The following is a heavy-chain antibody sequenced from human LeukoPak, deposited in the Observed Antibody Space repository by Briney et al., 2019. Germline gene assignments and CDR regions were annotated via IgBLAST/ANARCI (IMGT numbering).Heavy chain of an antibody. CDR1: GFIFSSYA. D-gene: IGHD5-12*01. CDR3: AKDLYSFSRAPDR. J-gene: IGHJ4*02. V-gene: IGHV3-23*01. CDR2: MNANGGRT. Sequence: GGSLRLSCAASGFIFSSYAMSWVRQAPGKGLEWVSCMNANGGRTYYADSVKGRFTISRDNSKNTLYLQMNSLRVEDTAVYYCAKDLYSFSRAPDRWGQGTLVTVSS.